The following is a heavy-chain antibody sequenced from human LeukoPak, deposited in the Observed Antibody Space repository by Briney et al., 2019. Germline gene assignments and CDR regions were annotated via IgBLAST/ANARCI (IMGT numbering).Heavy chain of an antibody. CDR1: GGSISSYY. CDR2: IYTSGST. J-gene: IGHJ5*02. D-gene: IGHD6-6*01. CDR3: ARALYSRSSGVWFDP. Sequence: SETPSLTCTVSGGSISSYYWSWIRQPAGKGLEWTGRIYTSGSTNYNPSLKSRVTMSIDTSKNQFSLKLNSVTAADTAVYYCARALYSRSSGVWFDPWGQGTLVTVSS. V-gene: IGHV4-4*07.